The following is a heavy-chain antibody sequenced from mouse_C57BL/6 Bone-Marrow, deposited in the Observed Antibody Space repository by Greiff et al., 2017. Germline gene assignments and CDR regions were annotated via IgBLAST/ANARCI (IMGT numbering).Heavy chain of an antibody. D-gene: IGHD1-1*01. CDR3: ARTLLFSGYFDV. CDR2: INPSNGGT. V-gene: IGHV1-53*01. Sequence: VQLQQPGTELVKPGASVKLSCKASGYTFTSYWMHWVKQRPGQGLEWIGNINPSNGGTNYNEKFKSKTTLTVDKSSSTAYMQLSSLTSEDSAVYYCARTLLFSGYFDVWGTGTTVTVSS. CDR1: GYTFTSYW. J-gene: IGHJ1*03.